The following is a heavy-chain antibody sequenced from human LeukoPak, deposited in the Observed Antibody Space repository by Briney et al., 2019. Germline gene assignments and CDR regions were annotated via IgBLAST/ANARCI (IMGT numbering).Heavy chain of an antibody. Sequence: GGSLRLSCAASGFTFSSYDMHWIRQTPGQGLEWVSAITTSGDTYFADSVKGRFTISRADAKNSLYLHMNSLRADDTAMYYCARGSRDYCHTSGYRLVGLVDYWGQGTLVGVSS. CDR2: ITTSGDT. CDR1: GFTFSSYD. D-gene: IGHD3-22*01. V-gene: IGHV3-13*01. CDR3: ARGSRDYCHTSGYRLVGLVDY. J-gene: IGHJ4*02.